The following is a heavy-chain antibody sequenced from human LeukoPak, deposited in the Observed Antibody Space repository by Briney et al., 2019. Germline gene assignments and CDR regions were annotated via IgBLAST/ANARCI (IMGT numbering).Heavy chain of an antibody. CDR1: GYTFTGYY. CDR2: INPNSGGT. V-gene: IGHV1-2*02. CDR3: ARGRKQMTTIDY. Sequence: GASVKVSCKASGYTFTGYYMHWVRQAPGQGLEWMGWINPNSGGTNHAQKFQGRVTMTRDTSISTAYMELSRLRSDDTAVYYCARGRKQMTTIDYWGQGTLVTVSS. D-gene: IGHD4-17*01. J-gene: IGHJ4*02.